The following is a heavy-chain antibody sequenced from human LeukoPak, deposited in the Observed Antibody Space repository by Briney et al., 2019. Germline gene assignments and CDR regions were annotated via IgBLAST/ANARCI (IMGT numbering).Heavy chain of an antibody. CDR1: GFTFSTYG. CDR2: ISYDGSNK. CDR3: ARLGFYDYSGFDY. Sequence: GGSLRLSCAASGFTFSTYGMHWVRQAPGKVLEWVAVISYDGSNKYYADSVKGRFTISRDNSKKSLYLQMRSLRAEDTAIYYCARLGFYDYSGFDYWGQGTLVTVSS. J-gene: IGHJ4*02. D-gene: IGHD3-22*01. V-gene: IGHV3-30*03.